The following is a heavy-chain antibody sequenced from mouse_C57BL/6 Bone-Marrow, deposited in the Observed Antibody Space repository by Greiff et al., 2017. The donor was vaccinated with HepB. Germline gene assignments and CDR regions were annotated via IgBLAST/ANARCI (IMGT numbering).Heavy chain of an antibody. D-gene: IGHD2-5*01. CDR1: GFTFSSYG. J-gene: IGHJ4*01. V-gene: IGHV5-6*01. CDR3: ARHSNLYAMDY. Sequence: VQLKESGGDLVKPGGSLKLSCAASGFTFSSYGMSWVRQTPDKRLEWVATISSGGSYTYYPDSVKGRFTISRDNAKNTLYLQMSSLKSEDTAMYYCARHSNLYAMDYWGQGTSVTVSS. CDR2: ISSGGSYT.